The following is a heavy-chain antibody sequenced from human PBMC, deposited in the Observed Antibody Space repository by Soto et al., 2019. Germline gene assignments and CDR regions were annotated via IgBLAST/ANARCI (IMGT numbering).Heavy chain of an antibody. J-gene: IGHJ4*02. V-gene: IGHV3-48*02. CDR3: AARPNYYGSFDY. Sequence: GGSLRLSCAASGFTFSSYSMNWVRQAPGKGLEWVSYISSSSTIYYADSVKGRFTISRDNAKNSLYLQMNSLRDEDTAVYYCAARPNYYGSFDYWGQGTLVTVSS. D-gene: IGHD3-10*01. CDR2: ISSSSTI. CDR1: GFTFSSYS.